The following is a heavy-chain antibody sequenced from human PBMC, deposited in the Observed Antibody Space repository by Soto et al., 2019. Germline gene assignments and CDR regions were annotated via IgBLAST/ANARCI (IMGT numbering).Heavy chain of an antibody. D-gene: IGHD1-26*01. Sequence: SETLSLTCTVSRASIYTYSWTWIRQPAGKGLQWIGHIYSSGSANYSPSLKSRVSMSVDSSKNQISLKLSSVTAADTAVYYCATIVVANDYWGQGTMVTVYS. CDR1: RASIYTYS. CDR2: IYSSGSA. V-gene: IGHV4-4*07. J-gene: IGHJ4*02. CDR3: ATIVVANDY.